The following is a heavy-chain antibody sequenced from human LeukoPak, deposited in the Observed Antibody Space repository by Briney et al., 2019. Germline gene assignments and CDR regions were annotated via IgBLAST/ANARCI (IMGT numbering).Heavy chain of an antibody. J-gene: IGHJ5*02. CDR2: INAGNGNT. V-gene: IGHV1-3*01. CDR3: ARGGGYQVLYVWFDP. D-gene: IGHD2/OR15-2a*01. CDR1: GYTFTSYA. Sequence: ASVKVSCKASGYTFTSYAKHWVRQAPGQRLEWMGWINAGNGNTKYSQKFQGRVTIARDTSASTAYMELSSLRSEDTAVYFCARGGGYQVLYVWFDPWGQGTLVTVSS.